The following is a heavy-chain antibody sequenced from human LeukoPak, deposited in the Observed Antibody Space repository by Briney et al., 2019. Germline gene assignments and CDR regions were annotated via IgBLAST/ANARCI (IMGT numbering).Heavy chain of an antibody. CDR1: GFTFSNFD. CDR3: AKDARRTSGWYYFDS. Sequence: GGSLRLSCTASGFTFSNFDMGWVRQAPGEGLEWVSAITNRGDGTYFADSVKGRVTISRDNSKDTLYLQLNSLRADDTAVYYCAKDARRTSGWYYFDSWGQGALVTVSS. V-gene: IGHV3-23*01. D-gene: IGHD6-19*01. J-gene: IGHJ4*02. CDR2: ITNRGDGT.